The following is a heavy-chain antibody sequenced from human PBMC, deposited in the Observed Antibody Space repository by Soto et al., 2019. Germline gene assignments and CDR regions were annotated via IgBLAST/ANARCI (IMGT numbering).Heavy chain of an antibody. D-gene: IGHD5-18*01. CDR2: IKQDGTEK. Sequence: HPSETLSLTCTVSGGSISSYYWSWIRQAPGKGLEWVANIKQDGTEKNYVDSVKGRFTISRDNARNSLYLQMDSLRAEDTAVYFCARGDTPMITGMDSFDIWGQETMVTVSS. V-gene: IGHV3-7*01. J-gene: IGHJ3*02. CDR1: GGSISSYY. CDR3: ARGDTPMITGMDSFDI.